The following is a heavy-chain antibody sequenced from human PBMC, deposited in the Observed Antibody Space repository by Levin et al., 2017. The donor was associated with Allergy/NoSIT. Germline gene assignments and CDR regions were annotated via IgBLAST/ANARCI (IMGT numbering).Heavy chain of an antibody. CDR3: ARDTGGWYFDR. CDR1: GSTTSLFY. J-gene: IGHJ5*02. V-gene: IGHV4-59*01. Sequence: GSLRLSCTVSGSTTSLFYWNWIRQTPGKGLEWLGYINHSGSTKYNPSLKSRVTISLDKSKNQFSLLLTSVTAADTAVYYCARDTGGWYFDRWGQGTLVTVSS. D-gene: IGHD3-16*01. CDR2: INHSGST.